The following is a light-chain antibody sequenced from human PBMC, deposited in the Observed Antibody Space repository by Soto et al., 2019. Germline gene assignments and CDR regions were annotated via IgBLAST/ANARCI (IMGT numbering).Light chain of an antibody. V-gene: IGKV3-20*01. CDR3: QQYSSTFWT. J-gene: IGKJ1*01. CDR1: QSISSSY. Sequence: EIVLTQSPGTLSLSPGERATLSCRASQSISSSYLAWYQQKPGQAPRLLVYGASSRATGIPDRFSGSGSGTVFTLTISRLEPEDFALYYCQQYSSTFWTFGQGTKVEIQ. CDR2: GAS.